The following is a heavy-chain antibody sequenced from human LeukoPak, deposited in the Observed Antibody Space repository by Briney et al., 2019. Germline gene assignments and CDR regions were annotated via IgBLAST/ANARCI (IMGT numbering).Heavy chain of an antibody. CDR2: INAGNGNT. J-gene: IGHJ4*02. D-gene: IGHD3-9*01. Sequence: ASVKVSCKASGYTFTSYAMHWVRQAPGQRLEWMGWINAGNGNTKYSQKFQGRVTITRDTSASTAYMELSSLRSEDTAVYYCAREGRYFDWSPLGYWGQGTLVTVSS. CDR3: AREGRYFDWSPLGY. CDR1: GYTFTSYA. V-gene: IGHV1-3*01.